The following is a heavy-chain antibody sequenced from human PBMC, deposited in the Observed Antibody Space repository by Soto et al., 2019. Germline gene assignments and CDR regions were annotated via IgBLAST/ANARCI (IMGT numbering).Heavy chain of an antibody. J-gene: IGHJ6*02. CDR2: ISSGGGST. V-gene: IGHV3-23*01. Sequence: EVQLLESGGGLVQPGGSVRLSCAASGFTFNNYAMAWVRQAPGKGLEWVSSISSGGGSTYYADSVKGRFTISRDNSQDTLDLQLDSLRADDTAVYYCAKCLISSFGRDAMDVWGQGTTVTVSS. CDR1: GFTFNNYA. CDR3: AKCLISSFGRDAMDV. D-gene: IGHD6-6*01.